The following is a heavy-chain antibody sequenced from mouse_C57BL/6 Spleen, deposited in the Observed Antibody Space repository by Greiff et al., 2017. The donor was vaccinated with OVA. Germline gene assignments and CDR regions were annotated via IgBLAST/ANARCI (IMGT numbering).Heavy chain of an antibody. CDR3: ARDRLYGSSPGYFDY. Sequence: EVQGVESGGGLVKPGGSLKLSCAASGFTFSSYAMSWVRQTPEKRLEWVATISDGGSYTYYPDNVKGRFTISRDNAKNNLYLQMSHLKSEDTAMYYCARDRLYGSSPGYFDYWGQGTTLTVSS. CDR1: GFTFSSYA. J-gene: IGHJ2*01. D-gene: IGHD1-1*01. V-gene: IGHV5-4*01. CDR2: ISDGGSYT.